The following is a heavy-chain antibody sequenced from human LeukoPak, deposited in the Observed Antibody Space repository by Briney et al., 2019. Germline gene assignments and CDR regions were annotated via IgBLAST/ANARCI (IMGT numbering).Heavy chain of an antibody. V-gene: IGHV1-2*02. CDR3: ARADYDILTGML. CDR2: INPNSGCT. Sequence: ASVKVSCNASGYTFTGYYMHWVRQAPGQGLSWMGWINPNSGCTNYAQKFQGRVTMTRDTSISTAYMELSRLRSDDTAVYYCARADYDILTGMLWGQGTLVTVSS. D-gene: IGHD3-9*01. J-gene: IGHJ4*02. CDR1: GYTFTGYY.